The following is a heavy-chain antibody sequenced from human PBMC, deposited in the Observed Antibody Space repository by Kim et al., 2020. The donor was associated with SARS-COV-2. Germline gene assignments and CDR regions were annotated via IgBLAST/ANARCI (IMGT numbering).Heavy chain of an antibody. V-gene: IGHV1-69*13. CDR2: IIPIFGTA. CDR1: GGTFSSYA. Sequence: SVKVSCKASGGTFSSYAISWVRQAPGQGLEWMGGIIPIFGTANYAQKFQGRVTITADESTSTAYMELSSLRSEDTAVYYCARGVEMATRIDYWGQGTLVTVSS. CDR3: ARGVEMATRIDY. D-gene: IGHD5-12*01. J-gene: IGHJ4*02.